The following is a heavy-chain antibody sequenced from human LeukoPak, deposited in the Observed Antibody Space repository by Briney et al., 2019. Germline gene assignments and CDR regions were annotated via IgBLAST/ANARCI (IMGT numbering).Heavy chain of an antibody. J-gene: IGHJ5*02. V-gene: IGHV4-39*01. CDR3: ARQFHGSGYVDDL. CDR1: GGSISSSRYY. CDR2: FYYSGST. D-gene: IGHD5-12*01. Sequence: SETLSLTCTVSGGSISSSRYYWGWIRQPPGKGLEWIGSFYYSGSTYYNPSLKSRVTISVDTSKNQFSLKLSSVTAADTAVYYCARQFHGSGYVDDLWGQGTLVTVSS.